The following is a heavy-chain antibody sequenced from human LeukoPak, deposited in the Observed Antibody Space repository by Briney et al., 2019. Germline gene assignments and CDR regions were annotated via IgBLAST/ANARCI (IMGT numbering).Heavy chain of an antibody. CDR2: ISAYNGNT. J-gene: IGHJ5*02. CDR3: ARDNWRDVEMATISRPLRSQLRFDP. D-gene: IGHD5-24*01. Sequence: GASVKVSCKASGYTFTSYGISWVRQAPGQGLEWMGWISAYNGNTNYAQKLQGRVTMTTDTSTSTAYMELRSLRSDDTAVYYCARDNWRDVEMATISRPLRSQLRFDPWGQGTLVTVSS. CDR1: GYTFTSYG. V-gene: IGHV1-18*01.